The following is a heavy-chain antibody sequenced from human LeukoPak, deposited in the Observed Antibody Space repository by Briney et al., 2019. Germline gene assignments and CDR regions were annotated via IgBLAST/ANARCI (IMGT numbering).Heavy chain of an antibody. D-gene: IGHD2-2*01. CDR2: ISGSGGST. Sequence: GGSLRLSCAASGFTFSSYDMSWVRQAPGKGLEWGSSISGSGGSTYYADSVKGRFTISRDNSKNTLYLQMNSLRAEDTAVYYCAKDLYCSSTSCYEAVYWGQGTLVTVSS. CDR3: AKDLYCSSTSCYEAVY. J-gene: IGHJ4*02. V-gene: IGHV3-23*01. CDR1: GFTFSSYD.